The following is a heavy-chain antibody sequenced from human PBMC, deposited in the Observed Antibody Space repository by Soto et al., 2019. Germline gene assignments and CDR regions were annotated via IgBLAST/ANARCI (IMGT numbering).Heavy chain of an antibody. D-gene: IGHD4-17*01. CDR2: IFSNDEK. CDR3: ARTTTHYGYYFDY. Sequence: SGPTPVNPTETLTLTCTVSGFSLSNARMGVSWIRQPPGKALEWLAHIFSNDEKSYSTSLKSRLTISKDTSKSQVVLTMTNMDPVDTATYYCARTTTHYGYYFDYWGQGTLVTVSS. J-gene: IGHJ4*02. CDR1: GFSLSNARMG. V-gene: IGHV2-26*01.